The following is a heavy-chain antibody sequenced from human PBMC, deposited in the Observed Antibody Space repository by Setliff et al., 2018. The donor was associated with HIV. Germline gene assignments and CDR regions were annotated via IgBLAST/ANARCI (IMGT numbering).Heavy chain of an antibody. CDR3: ARDGDYNYYGMDV. V-gene: IGHV4-59*01. CDR1: GGSISSYY. D-gene: IGHD4-17*01. Sequence: SETLSLTCAVSGGSISSYYWSWIRQPPGKGLEWIGYIYYSGSTNYNPSLKSRVTISVDTPKNQFSLKLSSVTAADTAVYYCARDGDYNYYGMDVWGQGTTVTVSS. CDR2: IYYSGST. J-gene: IGHJ6*02.